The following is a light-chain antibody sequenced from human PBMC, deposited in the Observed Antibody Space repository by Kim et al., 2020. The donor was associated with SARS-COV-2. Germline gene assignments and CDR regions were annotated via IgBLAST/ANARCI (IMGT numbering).Light chain of an antibody. Sequence: ATLTVSPGEGATHSCRTSQSGGNSLAWYQQKPGQAPRLLIYGAYSRAAGTPARFSGRGSGTQFTLTISSLQSEDFAFYYCQQSVTFGGGTKVDIK. CDR2: GAY. J-gene: IGKJ4*02. CDR3: QQSVT. CDR1: QSGGNS. V-gene: IGKV3-15*01.